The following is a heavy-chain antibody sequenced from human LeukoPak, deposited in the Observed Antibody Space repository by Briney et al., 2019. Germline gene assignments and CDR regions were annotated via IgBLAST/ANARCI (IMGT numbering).Heavy chain of an antibody. CDR2: ISSSGSTM. Sequence: PGGSLRLSCAASGFTFNSYEMTWVRQAPGKGLEWVSYISSSGSTMYYADSVRGRLTISRENAKNLLYLEVNSLRAEDTAVYYCARRYCSSTSCTLDYWGQGTLVIVSS. D-gene: IGHD2-2*01. CDR3: ARRYCSSTSCTLDY. CDR1: GFTFNSYE. V-gene: IGHV3-48*03. J-gene: IGHJ4*02.